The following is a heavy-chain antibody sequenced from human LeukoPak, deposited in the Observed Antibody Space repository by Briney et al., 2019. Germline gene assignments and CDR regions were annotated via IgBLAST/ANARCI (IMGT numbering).Heavy chain of an antibody. CDR3: AKGPTDKSGDPAENYCDH. Sequence: PGRSLRLSCAASGFTFGDYAMHWVRQAPGEGLEWVSGITWNSGIMGYADSVKGRFAISRDNAKSSLYLQMNSLRTEDTAFYYCAKGPTDKSGDPAENYCDHWGQGTLVTVSS. CDR1: GFTFGDYA. V-gene: IGHV3-9*01. J-gene: IGHJ4*02. D-gene: IGHD4-17*01. CDR2: ITWNSGIM.